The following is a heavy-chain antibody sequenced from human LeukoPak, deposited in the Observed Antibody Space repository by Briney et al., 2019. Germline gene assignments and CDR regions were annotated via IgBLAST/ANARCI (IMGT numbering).Heavy chain of an antibody. CDR2: IRYDGSNK. CDR1: GFTFSSYG. V-gene: IGHV3-30*02. J-gene: IGHJ4*02. D-gene: IGHD6-13*01. CDR3: AKARGGIAAAGNDY. Sequence: GGSLRLSWAAAGFTFSSYGMHLVRQAPDKRMGWVAFIRYDGSNKYYADSVKGRFTISRDNSKNTLYLQMNSLRAEDTAVYYCAKARGGIAAAGNDYRGQGTLVTVSS.